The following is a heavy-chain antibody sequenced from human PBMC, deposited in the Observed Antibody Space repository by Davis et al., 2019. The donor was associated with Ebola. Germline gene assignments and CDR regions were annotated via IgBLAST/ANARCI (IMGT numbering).Heavy chain of an antibody. CDR3: ARDDTGYSSNLGRFRDHPFDL. D-gene: IGHD4-11*01. CDR1: GYTFTSYG. V-gene: IGHV1-46*01. CDR2: INPSDGNT. J-gene: IGHJ3*01. Sequence: AASVKVSCKASGYTFTSYGISWVRQAPGQGLEWMGIINPSDGNTNYAQKFQGRVTMTRDTSTTTVYMELSSLRSEDTAVYYCARDDTGYSSNLGRFRDHPFDLWGQGTMVTVSS.